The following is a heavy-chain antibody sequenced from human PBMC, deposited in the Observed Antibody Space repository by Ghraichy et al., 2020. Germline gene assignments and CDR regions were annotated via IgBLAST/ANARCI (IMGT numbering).Heavy chain of an antibody. CDR1: GFNFRDYA. V-gene: IGHV3-30*04. J-gene: IGHJ4*02. Sequence: GGSLRLSCAGSGFNFRDYAVDWVRQAPGKGLEWVATISSDEKSRFYADSVKGRFTISRDNSKTTASLQMNSLRAEDTAVFYCARGARLNYSDSSGFDYWGQGPLVTVSS. CDR2: ISSDEKSR. D-gene: IGHD3-22*01. CDR3: ARGARLNYSDSSGFDY.